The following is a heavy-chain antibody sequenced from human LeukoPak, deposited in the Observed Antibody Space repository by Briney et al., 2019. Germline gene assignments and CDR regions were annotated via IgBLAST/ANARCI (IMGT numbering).Heavy chain of an antibody. CDR2: IYNSGST. CDR3: ARRNILTEGEAFDI. J-gene: IGHJ3*02. D-gene: IGHD3-9*01. V-gene: IGHV4-39*07. CDR1: GGSISSSSYY. Sequence: SETLSLTCTVSGGSISSSSYYWGWIRQPPGKGLEWIGSIYNSGSTNYNPSLRSRVTISVDASKNQFSLKLNSVTAADTAVYYCARRNILTEGEAFDIWGQGTLVTVSS.